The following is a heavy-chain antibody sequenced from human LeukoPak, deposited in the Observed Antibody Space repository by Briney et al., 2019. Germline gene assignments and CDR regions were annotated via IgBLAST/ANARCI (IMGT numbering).Heavy chain of an antibody. D-gene: IGHD5-24*01. CDR2: ISRDENNK. V-gene: IGHV3-30*18. J-gene: IGHJ5*02. CDR1: GFTFSSYA. CDR3: AKVRTWLHLGDP. Sequence: GGSLRLSCAASGFTFSSYAMHWVRQAPGKGPEWVAVISRDENNKYYADSVKGRFTISRDNSRNTLYLQMDSLRAEDTAVYYCAKVRTWLHLGDPWGQRTLVTVSS.